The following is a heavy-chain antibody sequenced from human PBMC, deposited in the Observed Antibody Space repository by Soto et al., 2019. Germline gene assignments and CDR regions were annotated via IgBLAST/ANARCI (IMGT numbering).Heavy chain of an antibody. CDR3: ARGGDGYLPYYYGMDV. J-gene: IGHJ6*02. Sequence: PSETLSLTCTVSGGSISSYYWSWIRQPPGKGLEWIGYIYYSGSTIYNPSLKSRVTISVDTSKNQFSLKLSSVTAADTAVYYCARGGDGYLPYYYGMDVWGQGTTVTVSS. V-gene: IGHV4-59*01. CDR2: IYYSGST. D-gene: IGHD5-12*01. CDR1: GGSISSYY.